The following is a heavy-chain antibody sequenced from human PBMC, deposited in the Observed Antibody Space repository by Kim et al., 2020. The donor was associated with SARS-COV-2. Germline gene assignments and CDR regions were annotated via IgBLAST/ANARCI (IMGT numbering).Heavy chain of an antibody. CDR1: GYTFTSYG. CDR3: ARDLDGFGQWLDGGVVY. J-gene: IGHJ4*02. Sequence: ASVKVSCKASGYTFTSYGISWVRQAPGQGLEWMGWISAYNGNTNYAQKLQGRVTMTTDTSTSTAYMELRSLRSDDTAVYYCARDLDGFGQWLDGGVVYWGQGTLVTVSS. V-gene: IGHV1-18*04. D-gene: IGHD6-19*01. CDR2: ISAYNGNT.